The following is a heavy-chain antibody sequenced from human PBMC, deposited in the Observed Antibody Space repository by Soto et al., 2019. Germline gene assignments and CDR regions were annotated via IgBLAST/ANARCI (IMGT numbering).Heavy chain of an antibody. CDR1: GGSFSGYY. CDR2: INHSGST. J-gene: IGHJ4*02. CDR3: ARVDPPADY. V-gene: IGHV4-34*01. Sequence: SETLSLTCAVYGGSFSGYYWSWIRQPPGKGLEWIGEINHSGSTNYNPSLKSRVTISVDTSKNQFSLKLSSVTAADTAVYYCARVDPPADYWGQGTLVTVSS.